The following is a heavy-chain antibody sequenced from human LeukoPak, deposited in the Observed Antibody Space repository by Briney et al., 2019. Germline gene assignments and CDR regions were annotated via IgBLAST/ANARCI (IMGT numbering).Heavy chain of an antibody. J-gene: IGHJ4*02. CDR2: INPNSGGT. V-gene: IGHV1-2*02. CDR3: ARSSGSSGWPGKLRAPLLLDY. CDR1: GYTFTGYY. Sequence: ASVKVSCKASGYTFTGYYMHWVRQAPGQGLEWMGWINPNSGGTNYAQKFQGRVTMTRDTSISTAYMELSRLRSDDTAVYYCARSSGSSGWPGKLRAPLLLDYWGQGTLVTVSS. D-gene: IGHD6-19*01.